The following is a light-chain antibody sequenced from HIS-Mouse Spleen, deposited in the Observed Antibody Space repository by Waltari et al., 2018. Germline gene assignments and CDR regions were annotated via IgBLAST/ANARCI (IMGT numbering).Light chain of an antibody. CDR2: DAS. J-gene: IGKJ1*01. CDR1: QDISNY. Sequence: DIQMTQSPSSLSASVGDRVTITCQASQDISNYLNWYQQKQGKAPKLLIYDASNLETGVPSRFSGSGSGTDFTFTISSLQPEDIATYYCQQYDNPTWTFGQGTKVEIK. V-gene: IGKV1-33*01. CDR3: QQYDNPTWT.